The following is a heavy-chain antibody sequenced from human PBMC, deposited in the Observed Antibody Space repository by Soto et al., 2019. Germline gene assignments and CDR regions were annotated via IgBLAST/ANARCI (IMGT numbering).Heavy chain of an antibody. J-gene: IGHJ4*02. CDR2: INSDGSST. V-gene: IGHV3-74*01. CDR1: GFTFISYW. Sequence: GGSLGLSFAAPGFTFISYWMHWVRQAPGKGLVWVSRINSDGSSTSYADSVKGRFTISRDNAKNTLYLQMNSLRAEDTAVYYCVRSGGYLDYWGQGTLVTVSS. CDR3: VRSGGYLDY. D-gene: IGHD3-22*01.